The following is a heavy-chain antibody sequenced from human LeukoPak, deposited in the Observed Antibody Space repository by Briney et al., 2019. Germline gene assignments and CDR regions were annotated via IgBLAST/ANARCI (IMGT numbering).Heavy chain of an antibody. CDR1: GFTFSSHT. V-gene: IGHV3-21*01. D-gene: IGHD3-10*01. J-gene: IGHJ4*02. CDR2: ISSSGNYI. Sequence: GGSLRLSCAASGFTFSSHTMNWVRQAPGKGLEWVSSISSSGNYIYYADSVKGRFTISRDNAKNSLYLQMNSPRAEDTAVYYCARGGAMVRGVSPLDYWGQGTLVTVSS. CDR3: ARGGAMVRGVSPLDY.